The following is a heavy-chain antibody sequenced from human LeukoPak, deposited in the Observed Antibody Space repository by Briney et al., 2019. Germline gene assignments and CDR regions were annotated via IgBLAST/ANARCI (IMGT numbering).Heavy chain of an antibody. CDR3: ARGLVVVINQYYFDY. CDR1: GGSISSGGYY. J-gene: IGHJ4*02. Sequence: TLSLTCTVSGGSISSGGYYWSWIRQHPGKGLEWIGYIYYSGSTYYNPSLKSRVTISVDTSKNQFSLKLSSVTAADTAVCYCARGLVVVINQYYFDYWGQGTLVTVSS. CDR2: IYYSGST. D-gene: IGHD3-22*01. V-gene: IGHV4-31*03.